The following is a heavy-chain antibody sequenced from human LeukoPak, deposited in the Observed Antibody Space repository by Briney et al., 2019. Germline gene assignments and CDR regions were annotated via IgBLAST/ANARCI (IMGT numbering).Heavy chain of an antibody. CDR1: GFTFTSSA. J-gene: IGHJ3*02. Sequence: ASVKVSCKASGFTFTSSAMHWVRQAPGQGLEWMGWINPNSGGTNYAQKFQGRVTMTRDTSISTAYMELSRLRSDDTAVYYCARDWLVEEAFDIWGQGTMVTVSS. V-gene: IGHV1-2*02. CDR3: ARDWLVEEAFDI. D-gene: IGHD5-12*01. CDR2: INPNSGGT.